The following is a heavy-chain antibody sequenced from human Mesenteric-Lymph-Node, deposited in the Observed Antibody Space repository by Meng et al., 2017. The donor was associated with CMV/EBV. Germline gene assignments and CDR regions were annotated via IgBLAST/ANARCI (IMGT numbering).Heavy chain of an antibody. D-gene: IGHD3-22*01. J-gene: IGHJ4*02. CDR3: APKAVSDSWLLYHC. Sequence: SVQVSCKASGYTLTSRYLHWVRHAPGQALECMGWNTPFNGYDNYAQRFQDRLTITRDRSMSTPYMALSSLRSEDRTMYYCAPKAVSDSWLLYHCWGQGTLVTVSS. CDR2: NTPFNGYD. V-gene: IGHV1-45*02. CDR1: GYTLTSRY.